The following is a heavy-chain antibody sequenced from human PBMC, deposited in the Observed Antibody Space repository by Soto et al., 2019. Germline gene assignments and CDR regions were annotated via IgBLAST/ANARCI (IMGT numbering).Heavy chain of an antibody. D-gene: IGHD3-3*01. V-gene: IGHV1-18*01. CDR2: IRVSNGYT. Sequence: ASVKVSCKASGYTFTTHGISWVRQAPGQGLEWIGWIRVSNGYTHYPQNLQGRVTVTTDTSTSTAYMELRNLISDDTAVYYCARPRFLEGPEGEYYYGMDVWGQGTTVTVSS. CDR1: GYTFTTHG. J-gene: IGHJ6*02. CDR3: ARPRFLEGPEGEYYYGMDV.